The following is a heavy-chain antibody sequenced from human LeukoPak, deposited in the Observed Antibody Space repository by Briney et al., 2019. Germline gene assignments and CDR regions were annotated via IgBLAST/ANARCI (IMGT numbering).Heavy chain of an antibody. V-gene: IGHV3-23*01. Sequence: PGGSLRLSCAASGFTFSSYAMSWVRQAPGKGLEWVSAISGSGGSTYYADSVKGRFTISRDNSKNTLYLQMNSLRAEDTAVYYCARIPVGYYYDNNVDWGQGTLVTVSS. CDR2: ISGSGGST. CDR1: GFTFSSYA. J-gene: IGHJ4*02. D-gene: IGHD3-22*01. CDR3: ARIPVGYYYDNNVD.